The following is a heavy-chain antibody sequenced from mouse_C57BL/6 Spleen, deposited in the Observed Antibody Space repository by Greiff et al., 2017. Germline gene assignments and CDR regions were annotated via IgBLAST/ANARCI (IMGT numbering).Heavy chain of an antibody. CDR1: GYTFTSYW. D-gene: IGHD1-1*01. Sequence: QVQLKQPGAELVMPGASVKLSCTASGYTFTSYWMHWVKQRPGQGLEWIGEIDPSDSYTNYNQKFKGKSTLTVDKSSSTAYMQLSSLTSEDSAVYYCARRLLRYPWYFDVWGTGTTVTVSS. CDR2: IDPSDSYT. J-gene: IGHJ1*03. CDR3: ARRLLRYPWYFDV. V-gene: IGHV1-69*01.